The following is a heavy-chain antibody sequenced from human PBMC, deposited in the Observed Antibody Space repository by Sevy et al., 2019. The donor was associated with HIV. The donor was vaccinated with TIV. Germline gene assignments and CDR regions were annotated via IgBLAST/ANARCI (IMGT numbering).Heavy chain of an antibody. Sequence: GGSLRLSCAASGFTFSSYAMSWVRQAPGKGLEWVSAISGSGGSTYYADSVKGRFTISRDNSKNTLYLQMNSLRAEDTAVYYCAKYPTAMVWDYYYYYYMDVWGKGTTVTVPS. CDR3: AKYPTAMVWDYYYYYYMDV. J-gene: IGHJ6*03. D-gene: IGHD5-18*01. CDR1: GFTFSSYA. V-gene: IGHV3-23*01. CDR2: ISGSGGST.